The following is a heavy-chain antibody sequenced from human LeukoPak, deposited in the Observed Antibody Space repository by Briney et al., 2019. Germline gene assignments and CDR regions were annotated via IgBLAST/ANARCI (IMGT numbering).Heavy chain of an antibody. V-gene: IGHV4-30-4*01. Sequence: SQTLSLTCTVSGGSISSGDYCWSWIRQPPGKGLEWIGYIYYSGSTYYNPSLKSRVTISVDTSKNQFSLKLSSVTAADTAVYYCARAGATTVITLDYWGQGTLVTVSS. J-gene: IGHJ4*02. CDR2: IYYSGST. CDR3: ARAGATTVITLDY. D-gene: IGHD4-17*01. CDR1: GGSISSGDYC.